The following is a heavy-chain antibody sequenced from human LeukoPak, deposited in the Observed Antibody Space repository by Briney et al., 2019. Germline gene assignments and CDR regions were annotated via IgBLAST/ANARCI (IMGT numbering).Heavy chain of an antibody. J-gene: IGHJ4*02. CDR1: GFTFDDYA. Sequence: GGSLRLSCAASGFTFDDYAMHWVRQAPGKGLEWVSGISWNSGSIGYADSVKGRFTISRDNAKNSLYLQMNSLRAEDTALYYCAKEYSSSWYGDYFDYWGQGTLVTVSS. D-gene: IGHD6-13*01. CDR2: ISWNSGSI. V-gene: IGHV3-9*01. CDR3: AKEYSSSWYGDYFDY.